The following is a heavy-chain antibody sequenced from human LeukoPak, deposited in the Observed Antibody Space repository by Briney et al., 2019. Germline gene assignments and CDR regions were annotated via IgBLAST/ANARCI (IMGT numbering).Heavy chain of an antibody. D-gene: IGHD5-18*01. V-gene: IGHV3-53*01. CDR1: GFTVSSNY. CDR3: ASGYSYGRLFDY. Sequence: GGSLRPSCAASGFTVSSNYMSWVRQAPGKGLEWVSVIYSGGTTDYADSVKGRFTISRDNSKNTLYLQMNSLRAEDTAVYYCASGYSYGRLFDYWGQGTLVTVSS. CDR2: IYSGGTT. J-gene: IGHJ4*02.